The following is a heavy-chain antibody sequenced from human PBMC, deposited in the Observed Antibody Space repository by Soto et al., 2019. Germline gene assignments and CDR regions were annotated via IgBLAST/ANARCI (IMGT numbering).Heavy chain of an antibody. CDR3: AKKGGGSHPPFWYDY. Sequence: EVQLLESGGGLVQPGGSLRLSCAASGFTFSSNAMSWVRQAPGKGLEWVSAISGSGGSTYYADSVKGRFTMSRDNSKNPLYMQMKRLRAADTAVHYCAKKGGGSHPPFWYDYWGQGILVTVSS. V-gene: IGHV3-23*01. CDR2: ISGSGGST. D-gene: IGHD1-26*01. CDR1: GFTFSSNA. J-gene: IGHJ4*02.